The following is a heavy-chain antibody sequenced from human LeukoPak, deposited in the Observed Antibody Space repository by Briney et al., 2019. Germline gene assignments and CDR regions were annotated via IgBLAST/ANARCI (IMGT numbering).Heavy chain of an antibody. CDR3: AKGDKVDY. V-gene: IGHV3-30*18. J-gene: IGHJ4*02. D-gene: IGHD2-15*01. CDR1: GFTFNNYG. CDR2: ISYDGSNK. Sequence: GGSLRLSCAASGFTFNNYGMHWVRQAPGKGLEWVAVISYDGSNKYYADSVKGRFTISRDNSKNTLYLQMNSLRAEDTAVYYCAKGDKVDYWGQGTLVTVSS.